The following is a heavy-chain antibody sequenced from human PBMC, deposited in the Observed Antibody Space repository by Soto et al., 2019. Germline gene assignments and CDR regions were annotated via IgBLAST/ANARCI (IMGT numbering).Heavy chain of an antibody. Sequence: LRLSCAASGFTFSSYAMHWVRQAPGKGLEWVAVISYDGSNKYYADSVKGRFTISRDNSKNTLYLQMNSLRAEDTAVYYCARGYYGSGSYSGFDYWGQGTLVTVYS. CDR2: ISYDGSNK. V-gene: IGHV3-30-3*01. J-gene: IGHJ4*02. CDR1: GFTFSSYA. D-gene: IGHD3-10*01. CDR3: ARGYYGSGSYSGFDY.